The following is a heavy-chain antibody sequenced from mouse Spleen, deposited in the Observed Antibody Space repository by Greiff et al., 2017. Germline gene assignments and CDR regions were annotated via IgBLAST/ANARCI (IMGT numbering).Heavy chain of an antibody. Sequence: DVRLVESGGDLVKPGGSLKLSCAASGFTFSSYGMSWVRQTPDKRLEWVATISSGGSYTYYPDSVKGRFTISRDNAKNTLYLQMSSLKSEDTAMYYCARHGDYEGAMDYWGQGTSVTVSS. J-gene: IGHJ4*01. D-gene: IGHD2-4*01. CDR2: ISSGGSYT. CDR3: ARHGDYEGAMDY. CDR1: GFTFSSYG. V-gene: IGHV5-6*02.